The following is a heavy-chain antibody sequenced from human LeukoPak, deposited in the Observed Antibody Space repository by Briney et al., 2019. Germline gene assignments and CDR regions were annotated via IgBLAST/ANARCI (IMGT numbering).Heavy chain of an antibody. CDR1: GYTFTSYY. J-gene: IGHJ2*01. CDR3: ARDPPGGDSSGLPYWYFDL. D-gene: IGHD3-22*01. Sequence: ASVKVSCKASGYTFTSYYMHWVRQAPGQGLEWMGIINPSGGSTSYALKFQGRVTMTRDMSTSTVYMELSSLRSEDTAVYYWARDPPGGDSSGLPYWYFDLWGRGTLVTVSS. V-gene: IGHV1-46*01. CDR2: INPSGGST.